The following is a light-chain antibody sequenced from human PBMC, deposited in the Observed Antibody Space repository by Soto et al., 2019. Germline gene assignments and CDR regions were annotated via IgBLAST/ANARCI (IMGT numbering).Light chain of an antibody. V-gene: IGKV3-15*01. CDR3: QQYNEWPLT. CDR1: QTVSNN. J-gene: IGKJ4*01. Sequence: ERVMTQSPATLSASPGEKATLSCRASQTVSNNVAWYQQKPGQAPRLLMYSPSTRATGIPARFSGSGSGTEFTLTISSLQSEDFAVYYCQQYNEWPLTFGGGTKVETK. CDR2: SPS.